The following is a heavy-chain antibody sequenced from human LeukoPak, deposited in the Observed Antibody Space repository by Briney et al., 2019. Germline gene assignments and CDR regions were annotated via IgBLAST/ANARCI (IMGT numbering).Heavy chain of an antibody. J-gene: IGHJ4*02. CDR3: AKGGLWSSVWSVFDS. V-gene: IGHV3-23*01. Sequence: GGSLRLSCVASGFTFSTYAMSWVRLAPGKRLQWFSGISGDGGGTYYADSVKGRFTISRDNSKNTLFLQMKTLRDEDTARYYCAKGGLWSSVWSVFDSWGRGTLVTVSS. CDR2: ISGDGGGT. CDR1: GFTFSTYA. D-gene: IGHD6-19*01.